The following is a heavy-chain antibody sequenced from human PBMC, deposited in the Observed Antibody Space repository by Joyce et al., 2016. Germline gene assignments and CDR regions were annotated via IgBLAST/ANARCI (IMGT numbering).Heavy chain of an antibody. Sequence: QVQLVQSGTEVQKPGASVKLSCRASGYTFDSYPIHWLRQAPGQRLEWMGWIDSGNGNTKYSRKFQCKVTITRDTSARTTYVELSSLTSDDTAFYYCARRYDGSAYGLLDYWGQGTLVIVSS. J-gene: IGHJ4*02. CDR1: GYTFDSYP. D-gene: IGHD3-16*01. CDR2: IDSGNGNT. CDR3: ARRYDGSAYGLLDY. V-gene: IGHV1-3*01.